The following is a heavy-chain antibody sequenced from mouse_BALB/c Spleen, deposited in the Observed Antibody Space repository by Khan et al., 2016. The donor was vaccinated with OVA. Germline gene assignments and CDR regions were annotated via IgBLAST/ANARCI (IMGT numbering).Heavy chain of an antibody. V-gene: IGHV1-4*01. CDR2: INPSNGYT. CDR3: VRDGAYYRHDGGFAY. D-gene: IGHD2-14*01. Sequence: LEESGAELARPGASVKMSCKASGYTFTSYTIHWIKQRPGQGLEWIGYINPSNGYTNYNQKFTDKATLTADKSSPTAYMQLSSLTSDDSAVYNGVRDGAYYRHDGGFAYWGQGTLVTVSA. J-gene: IGHJ3*01. CDR1: GYTFTSYT.